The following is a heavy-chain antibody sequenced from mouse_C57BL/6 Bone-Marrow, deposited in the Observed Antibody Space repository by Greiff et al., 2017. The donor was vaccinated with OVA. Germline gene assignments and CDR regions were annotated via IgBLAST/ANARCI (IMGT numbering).Heavy chain of an antibody. D-gene: IGHD1-1*01. CDR1: GYTFTSYW. CDR2: IHPNSGST. V-gene: IGHV1-64*01. CDR3: ARSADYYATGD. Sequence: QVQLQQPGAELVKPGASVKLSCKASGYTFTSYWMHWVKQRPGQGLEWIGMIHPNSGSTNYNEKFKSKATLTVDKSSSTAYMQLSSLTSEDSAVYYCARSADYYATGDWGQGTTLTVSS. J-gene: IGHJ2*01.